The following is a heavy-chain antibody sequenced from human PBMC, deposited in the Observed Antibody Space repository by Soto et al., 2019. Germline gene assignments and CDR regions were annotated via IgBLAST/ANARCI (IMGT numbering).Heavy chain of an antibody. J-gene: IGHJ6*02. Sequence: SVKVSCKASGGTFSSYAISWVRQAPGQGLEWMGGIIPIFGTANYAQKFQGRVTITADESTSTAYMELSSLRSEDTAVYYCARARDIVVVPAANYYYYYGMDVWGQGTTGTVSS. CDR3: ARARDIVVVPAANYYYYYGMDV. D-gene: IGHD2-2*01. V-gene: IGHV1-69*13. CDR1: GGTFSSYA. CDR2: IIPIFGTA.